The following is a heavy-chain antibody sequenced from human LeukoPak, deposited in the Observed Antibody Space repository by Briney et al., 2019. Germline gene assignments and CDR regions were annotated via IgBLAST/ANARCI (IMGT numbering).Heavy chain of an antibody. CDR3: ARDPSGMATTFDY. J-gene: IGHJ4*02. D-gene: IGHD5-12*01. Sequence: ASVKVSCKASGYTFTGYYMHWVRQAPGQGLEWMGWINPNSGGTNYAQKFQGRVTMTRDTSISTAYMELSRLRSDDTAVYYCARDPSGMATTFDYWGQGTLVTVSS. CDR1: GYTFTGYY. V-gene: IGHV1-2*02. CDR2: INPNSGGT.